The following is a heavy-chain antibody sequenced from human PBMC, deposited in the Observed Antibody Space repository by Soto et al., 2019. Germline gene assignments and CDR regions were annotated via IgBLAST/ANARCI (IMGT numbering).Heavy chain of an antibody. CDR2: INHSGST. D-gene: IGHD2-15*01. J-gene: IGHJ4*02. Sequence: SETLSLTCAVYGGSFSGYYWSWIRQPPGKGLEWIGEINHSGSTNYNPSLKSRVTISVDTSKNQFSLKLSSVTAADTAVYYCGRGPYPTYCSGGSCYQYYFDYWGQGTLVTVSS. V-gene: IGHV4-34*01. CDR3: GRGPYPTYCSGGSCYQYYFDY. CDR1: GGSFSGYY.